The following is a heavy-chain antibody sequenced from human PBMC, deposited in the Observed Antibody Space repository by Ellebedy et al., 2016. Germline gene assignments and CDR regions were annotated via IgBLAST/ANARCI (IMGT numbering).Heavy chain of an antibody. CDR1: GFTFSSYG. V-gene: IGHV3-33*08. D-gene: IGHD6-6*01. Sequence: GGSLRLSCAASGFTFSSYGMHWVRQAPGKGLEWVAVIWYDGSNKYYADSVKGRFTISRDNSKNTLYLQMNSLRAEDTAVYYCARFGGGSSSGPDYYYYYGMDVWGQGTTVTVSS. J-gene: IGHJ6*02. CDR3: ARFGGGSSSGPDYYYYYGMDV. CDR2: IWYDGSNK.